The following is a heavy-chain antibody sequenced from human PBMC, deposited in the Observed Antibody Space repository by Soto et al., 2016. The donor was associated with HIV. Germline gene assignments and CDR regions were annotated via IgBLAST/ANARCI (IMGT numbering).Heavy chain of an antibody. Sequence: QVQLQESGPGLVKPSETLSLTCTISGGSISHNYWNWIRQSPGKGLEWIGYIFYSGSTDYNPSLQSRVTMSVDRSKNQASLKLSSVTAADTAVYYCARLRNIASRYFDLWGQGTLVTVSS. CDR2: IFYSGST. D-gene: IGHD6-13*01. CDR3: ARLRNIASRYFDL. V-gene: IGHV4-59*01. CDR1: GGSISHNY. J-gene: IGHJ4*02.